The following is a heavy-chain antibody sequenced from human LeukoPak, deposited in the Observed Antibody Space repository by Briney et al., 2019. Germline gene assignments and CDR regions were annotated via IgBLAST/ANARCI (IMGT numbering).Heavy chain of an antibody. CDR3: AKDRGFYYDKKAYGMDV. J-gene: IGHJ6*02. V-gene: IGHV3-23*01. CDR2: ISGSGGSI. Sequence: GGSLRLSCAASGFTFSSYAMDWVRQAPGKGLEWVSAISGSGGSINYADSVKGRFTVSRDNSKNTLYLQMNSLRVEDTAVYFCAKDRGFYYDKKAYGMDVWGQGTTVTVSS. D-gene: IGHD3-16*01. CDR1: GFTFSSYA.